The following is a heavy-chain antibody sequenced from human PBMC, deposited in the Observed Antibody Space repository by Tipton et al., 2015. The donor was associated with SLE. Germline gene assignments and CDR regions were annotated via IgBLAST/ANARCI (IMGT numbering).Heavy chain of an antibody. Sequence: GSLRLSCAASGFTFSSYWLSWVRQAPGKGLKWVANIKPDGSGKYYVDSVKGRFTISRDNAKNLLFLQLDSLRVEDTAVYYCARDSLSAPYAFDIWGRGTMVTVSS. V-gene: IGHV3-7*01. CDR2: IKPDGSGK. CDR3: ARDSLSAPYAFDI. CDR1: GFTFSSYW. J-gene: IGHJ3*02. D-gene: IGHD3-16*01.